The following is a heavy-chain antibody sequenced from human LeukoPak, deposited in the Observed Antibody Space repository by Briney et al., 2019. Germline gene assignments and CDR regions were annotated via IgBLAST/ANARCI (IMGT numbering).Heavy chain of an antibody. CDR3: ARGRKRWILLDYYYGMDV. Sequence: ASVKVSCKASGYTFTSYDINWVRQATGQGLEWMGWMNPNSGNTGYAQKFQGRVTMTRNTSISTAYMELSSLRSEDTAVYYCARGRKRWILLDYYYGMDVWGQGTTVTVSS. CDR2: MNPNSGNT. J-gene: IGHJ6*02. V-gene: IGHV1-8*01. CDR1: GYTFTSYD. D-gene: IGHD3-22*01.